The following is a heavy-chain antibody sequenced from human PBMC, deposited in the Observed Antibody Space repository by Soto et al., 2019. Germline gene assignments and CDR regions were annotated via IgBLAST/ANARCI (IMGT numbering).Heavy chain of an antibody. J-gene: IGHJ4*02. Sequence: SETLSLTCAVYGGSFSGYYWSWIRQPPGKGLEWIGEINHSGSTNYNPSLKSRVTISVDTSKDQFSLKLSSVTAADTAVYYCARGSNDCSGGSCYSSMGYYFDYWGQGTLVTVSS. CDR2: INHSGST. D-gene: IGHD2-15*01. CDR3: ARGSNDCSGGSCYSSMGYYFDY. V-gene: IGHV4-34*01. CDR1: GGSFSGYY.